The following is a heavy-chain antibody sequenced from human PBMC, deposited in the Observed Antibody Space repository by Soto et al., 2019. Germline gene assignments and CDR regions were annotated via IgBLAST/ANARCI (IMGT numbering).Heavy chain of an antibody. J-gene: IGHJ6*03. Sequence: EVQLVESGGGLVQPGRSLRLSCAASGFKFDDYAMHWVRQAPGKGLEWVAGISWNSGSLGYADSVKGRFTISRDNAKNSLYLQMNSLRDDYPASYSCAKGLGHYYYYYMDVWGKGTTVTVSS. D-gene: IGHD7-27*01. CDR2: ISWNSGSL. CDR3: AKGLGHYYYYYMDV. V-gene: IGHV3-9*01. CDR1: GFKFDDYA.